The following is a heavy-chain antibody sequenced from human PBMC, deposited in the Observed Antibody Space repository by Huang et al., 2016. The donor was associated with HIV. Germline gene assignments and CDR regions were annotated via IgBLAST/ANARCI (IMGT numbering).Heavy chain of an antibody. CDR2: VFSGGNT. V-gene: IGHV4-39*01. D-gene: IGHD3-16*01. CDR3: ARLPFDYVWGTQRQTALDELDV. Sequence: QLQLQESGPGLVRPSETLSLTCSVSGGSVNSGYYYWGWIRQPPGKGLEWMASVFSGGNTFYNPALMSRVSMSVDTSKKRFSLNLSSVTAADTAVYFCARLPFDYVWGTQRQTALDELDVWGQGTMVTVSS. CDR1: GGSVNSGYYY. J-gene: IGHJ3*01.